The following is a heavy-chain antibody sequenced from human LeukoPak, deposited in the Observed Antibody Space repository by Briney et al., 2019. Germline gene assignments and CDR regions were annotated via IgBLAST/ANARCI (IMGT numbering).Heavy chain of an antibody. D-gene: IGHD2-2*01. CDR3: AKDRKRYCSSTSCQGFDY. CDR1: GFTFSSYA. J-gene: IGHJ4*02. Sequence: PGGSLRLSCAASGFTFSSYAMSWVRQAPGKGLEWVSAMSGSGGSTYYADSVKGRFTISRDNSKNTLYLQMNSLRAEDTAVYYCAKDRKRYCSSTSCQGFDYWGQGTLVTVSS. CDR2: MSGSGGST. V-gene: IGHV3-23*01.